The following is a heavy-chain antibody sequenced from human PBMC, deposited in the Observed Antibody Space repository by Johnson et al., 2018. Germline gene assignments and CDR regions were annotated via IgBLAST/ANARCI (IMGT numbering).Heavy chain of an antibody. D-gene: IGHD4-17*01. CDR3: ATGVIKDYGDPLDY. V-gene: IGHV3-74*01. CDR2: INTEGNSE. Sequence: VQLQESGGAVVQPGGSLRLSCAASGFSFNKYWMHWVRQAPGKGLVWVSRINTEGNSENYADSVKGRFTISRDNAKNTLFLQMNSLRVEDTAMYYCATGVIKDYGDPLDYWGQGTLVTVSS. J-gene: IGHJ4*02. CDR1: GFSFNKYW.